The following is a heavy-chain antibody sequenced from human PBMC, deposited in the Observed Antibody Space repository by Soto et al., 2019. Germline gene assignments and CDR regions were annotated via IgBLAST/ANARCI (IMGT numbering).Heavy chain of an antibody. CDR1: GFTFSSYG. D-gene: IGHD6-13*01. CDR3: AKDLAAAGDYYYYYGMDV. J-gene: IGHJ6*02. CDR2: ISYDGSNK. V-gene: IGHV3-30*18. Sequence: LRLSCAASGFTFSSYGMHWVRQAPGKGLEWVAVISYDGSNKYYADSVKGRFTISRDNSKNTLYLQMNSLRAEDTAVYYCAKDLAAAGDYYYYYGMDVWGQGTTVTVSS.